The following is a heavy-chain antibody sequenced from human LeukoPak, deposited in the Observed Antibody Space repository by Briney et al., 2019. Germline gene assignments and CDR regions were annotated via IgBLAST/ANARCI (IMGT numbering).Heavy chain of an antibody. CDR1: GGSISSHY. CDR3: ARGYGGQYFQH. J-gene: IGHJ1*01. CDR2: IYYSGST. D-gene: IGHD4-23*01. V-gene: IGHV4-59*11. Sequence: SETLSLTCTVSGGSISSHYWSWIRQPPGKGLEWIGYIYYSGSTNYNPSLKSRVTISVDTSKNQFSLKLSSVTAADTAVYYYARGYGGQYFQHWGQGTLVTVSS.